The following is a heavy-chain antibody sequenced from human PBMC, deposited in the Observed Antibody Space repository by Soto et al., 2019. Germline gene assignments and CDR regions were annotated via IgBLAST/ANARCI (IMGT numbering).Heavy chain of an antibody. Sequence: TGGSLRLSCAASGFTFSSYAMSWVRQAPGKGLEWVSAISGSGGSTYYADSVKGRFTISRDNSKNTLYLQMNSLRAEDTAVYYCAKSGIVATNYYYYYMDVWGKGTTVTVSS. J-gene: IGHJ6*03. D-gene: IGHD5-12*01. V-gene: IGHV3-23*01. CDR2: ISGSGGST. CDR3: AKSGIVATNYYYYYMDV. CDR1: GFTFSSYA.